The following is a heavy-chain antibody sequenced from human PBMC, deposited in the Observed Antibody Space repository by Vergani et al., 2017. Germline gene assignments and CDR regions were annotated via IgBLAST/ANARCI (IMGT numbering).Heavy chain of an antibody. J-gene: IGHJ6*02. V-gene: IGHV3-53*01. Sequence: EVQLVESGGGLIQPGGSLRLSCAASGFTVSSNYMSWVRQAPGKGLEWVSVIYSGGSTYYADSVKGRFPISRDNSKNTLYLQMNSLRAEDTAVYYCARDSPDTAPGGMDVWGQGTTVTVSS. CDR1: GFTVSSNY. D-gene: IGHD5-18*01. CDR3: ARDSPDTAPGGMDV. CDR2: IYSGGST.